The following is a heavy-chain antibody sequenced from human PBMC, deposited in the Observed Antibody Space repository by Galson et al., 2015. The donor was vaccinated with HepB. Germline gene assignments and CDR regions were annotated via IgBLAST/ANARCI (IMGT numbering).Heavy chain of an antibody. CDR2: ISGSGGST. CDR3: AKSAVGYDSREDY. CDR1: GFTFSSYA. J-gene: IGHJ4*02. Sequence: SLRLSCAASGFTFSSYAMSWVRQAPGKGLEWVSAISGSGGSTYYADSVKGRFTISRDNSKNTLYLQMNSPRAEDTAVYYCAKSAVGYDSREDYWGQGTLVTVSS. V-gene: IGHV3-23*01. D-gene: IGHD3-22*01.